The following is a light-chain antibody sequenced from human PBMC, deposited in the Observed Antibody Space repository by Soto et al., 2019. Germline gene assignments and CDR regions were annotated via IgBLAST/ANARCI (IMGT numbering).Light chain of an antibody. CDR1: QNIYMR. Sequence: SQNIYMRLAAYQQQTGKAANLLIYDASNLESRVPSRFSSSGSGTEFTLTISSLQPDDFATYFCHQYDTYSQWPFGQGTKVDIK. CDR3: HQYDTYSQWP. V-gene: IGKV1-5*01. CDR2: DAS. J-gene: IGKJ1*01.